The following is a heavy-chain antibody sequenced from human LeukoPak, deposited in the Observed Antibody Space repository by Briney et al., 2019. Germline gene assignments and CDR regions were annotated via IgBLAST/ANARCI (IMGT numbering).Heavy chain of an antibody. Sequence: GGSLRLSCAASGFTVSSNYMTWVRQAPGKGLEWVSSISSSSSYIYYADSVKGRFTISRDNAKNSLYLQMNSPRAEDTAVYYCARDLIRYCSGGSCYAFDYWGQGTLVTVSS. CDR1: GFTVSSNY. CDR3: ARDLIRYCSGGSCYAFDY. J-gene: IGHJ4*02. V-gene: IGHV3-21*01. CDR2: ISSSSSYI. D-gene: IGHD2-15*01.